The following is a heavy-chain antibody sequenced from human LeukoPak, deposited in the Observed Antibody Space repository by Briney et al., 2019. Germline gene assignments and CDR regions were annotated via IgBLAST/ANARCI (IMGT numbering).Heavy chain of an antibody. CDR2: IYHSGST. CDR1: GRSISSTNW. J-gene: IGHJ4*02. CDR3: TRDLGSGRGYY. Sequence: SGTLSLTCAVSGRSISSTNWWTWVRQPPGKGLEWIGEIYHSGSTNYNPSLKGRVTISIDKSKNQFSLKLNSVTAADTAVYYCTRDLGSGRGYYWGQGTLVTVSS. V-gene: IGHV4-4*02. D-gene: IGHD3-10*01.